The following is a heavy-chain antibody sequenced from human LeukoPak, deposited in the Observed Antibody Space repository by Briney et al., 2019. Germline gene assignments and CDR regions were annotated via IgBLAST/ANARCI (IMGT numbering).Heavy chain of an antibody. J-gene: IGHJ4*02. D-gene: IGHD3-22*01. CDR1: GFTFSSYE. CDR3: ASFYDRSGRDY. CDR2: IGTGGSPI. Sequence: GGSLRLSCAASGFTFSSYEMNWVRQAPGKGLEWVSHIGTGGSPISYADPVKGRFTVSRDNPKNSLYLQMNSLRAEDTAVYYCASFYDRSGRDYWGQGTLVTVSS. V-gene: IGHV3-48*03.